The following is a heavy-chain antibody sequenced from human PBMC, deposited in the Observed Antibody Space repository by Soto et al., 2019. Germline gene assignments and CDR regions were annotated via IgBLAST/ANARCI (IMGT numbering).Heavy chain of an antibody. CDR2: ISGSGDTT. Sequence: GGSLRLSCAASGFTFSTYAMSWVRQAPGKGLEWVSAISGSGDTTYYANSVKGRFTISRDNSKNTLYLQMNSLRAEDTAVYYCARDKGNLNFPYNYYYYGTDVWGQGTTVTVSS. J-gene: IGHJ6*02. CDR1: GFTFSTYA. V-gene: IGHV3-23*01. CDR3: ARDKGNLNFPYNYYYYGTDV. D-gene: IGHD1-1*01.